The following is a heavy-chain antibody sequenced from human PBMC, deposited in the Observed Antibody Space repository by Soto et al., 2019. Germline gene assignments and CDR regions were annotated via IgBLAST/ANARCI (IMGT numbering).Heavy chain of an antibody. CDR1: GGSISSSSYY. D-gene: IGHD4-17*01. Sequence: SETLSLTCTVSGGSISSSSYYWGWIRQPPGKGLEWIGSIYYSGSTYYNPSLKSRVTISVDTSKNQFSLKLSSVTAADTAVYYCARHEWSTVTSYYFDYWGQGTLVTVSS. J-gene: IGHJ4*02. CDR2: IYYSGST. CDR3: ARHEWSTVTSYYFDY. V-gene: IGHV4-39*01.